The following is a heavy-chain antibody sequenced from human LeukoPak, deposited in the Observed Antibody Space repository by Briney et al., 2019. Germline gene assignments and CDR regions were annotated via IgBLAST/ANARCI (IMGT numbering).Heavy chain of an antibody. D-gene: IGHD3-22*01. Sequence: PGGSLRLSCAASGFTVSSNYMSWVRQAPGKGLEWVSVIYSGGSTYYADPVKGRFTISRHNSKNTLYLQMNSLRAEDTAVYYCARARGYYYDSSGPSPFDYWGQGTLVTVSS. V-gene: IGHV3-53*04. CDR3: ARARGYYYDSSGPSPFDY. CDR2: IYSGGST. J-gene: IGHJ4*02. CDR1: GFTVSSNY.